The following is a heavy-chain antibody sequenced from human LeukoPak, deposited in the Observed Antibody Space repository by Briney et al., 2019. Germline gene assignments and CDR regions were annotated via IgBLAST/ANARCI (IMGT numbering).Heavy chain of an antibody. D-gene: IGHD3-10*02. CDR2: TSSSGSTI. CDR1: EFIFSDYD. CDR3: AELGITMIGGV. Sequence: PGGSLRLSCDASEFIFSDYDMNWVRQAPGKGLEWVSYTSSSGSTIYYADSVKGRFTISRDNAKNSLYLQMNSLRAEDTAVYYCAELGITMIGGVWGKGTTVTISS. V-gene: IGHV3-48*03. J-gene: IGHJ6*04.